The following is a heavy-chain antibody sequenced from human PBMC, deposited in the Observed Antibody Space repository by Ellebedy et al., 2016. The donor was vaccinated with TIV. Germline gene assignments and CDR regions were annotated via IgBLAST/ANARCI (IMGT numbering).Heavy chain of an antibody. CDR2: ITGSGGKT. Sequence: GESLKISCAASGFTFMNYAMTWVRQAPGQGLEWVSVITGSGGKTYYADSVKGRFTISRDNSKSTLYLQMNSLRAEDTAVYYCARELTGYYVGYWGQGTLVTVSS. J-gene: IGHJ4*02. CDR1: GFTFMNYA. D-gene: IGHD3-9*01. CDR3: ARELTGYYVGY. V-gene: IGHV3-23*01.